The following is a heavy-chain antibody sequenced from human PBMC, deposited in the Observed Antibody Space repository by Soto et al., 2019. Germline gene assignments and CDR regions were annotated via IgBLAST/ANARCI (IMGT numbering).Heavy chain of an antibody. V-gene: IGHV3-21*01. CDR3: ARARDFGVVIIGYYYYGMDV. J-gene: IGHJ6*02. Sequence: GGSLRLSCAASGFTFSSYSMNWVRQAPGKGLEWVSSISSSSSYIYYADSVKGRFTISRDNAKNSLYLQMNSLRAEDTAVYYCARARDFGVVIIGYYYYGMDVWGQGTTVTVSS. CDR1: GFTFSSYS. CDR2: ISSSSSYI. D-gene: IGHD3-3*01.